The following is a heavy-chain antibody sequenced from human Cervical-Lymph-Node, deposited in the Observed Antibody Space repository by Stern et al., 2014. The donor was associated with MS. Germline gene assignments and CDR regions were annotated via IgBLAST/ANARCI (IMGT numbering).Heavy chain of an antibody. CDR3: ARDRGFLEWTGTLDV. V-gene: IGHV3-20*04. D-gene: IGHD3-3*01. CDR1: RFKFDDYG. J-gene: IGHJ6*02. CDR2: TNWNGGSI. Sequence: VQLVQSGGGVVRPGGSLRLACEAFRFKFDDYGMGWVRQVPGKGLEWVSGTNWNGGSIGYADSVRGRFTISRDNAKKSLYLQMNSLRAEDTAVYYCARDRGFLEWTGTLDVWGQGTTVTVSS.